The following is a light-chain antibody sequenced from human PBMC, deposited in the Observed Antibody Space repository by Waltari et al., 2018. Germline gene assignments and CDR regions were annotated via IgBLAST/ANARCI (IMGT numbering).Light chain of an antibody. Sequence: QSALTQPPSASGSPGPSVTISCTGPSRDVAGFDYVSWYQQHPGKAPKLMIYEINKRPSGVPNRFSGSRSGNTASLTVSGLRPEDEADYYCSSYAGSNRVIFGGGTKLTVL. CDR2: EIN. J-gene: IGLJ2*01. CDR1: SRDVAGFDY. V-gene: IGLV2-8*01. CDR3: SSYAGSNRVI.